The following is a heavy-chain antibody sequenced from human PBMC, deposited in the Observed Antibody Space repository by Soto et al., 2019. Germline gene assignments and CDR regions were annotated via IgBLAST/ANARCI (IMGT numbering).Heavy chain of an antibody. CDR3: ARAYGSGSYGYGMDV. CDR2: INPSGGST. J-gene: IGHJ6*02. V-gene: IGHV1-46*01. D-gene: IGHD3-10*01. Sequence: VASVKVSCKASGYTFTSYYMHWVRQAPGQGLEWMGIINPSGGSTSYAQKFQGRVTMTRDTSTSTVYMELSSLRSEDTAVYYCARAYGSGSYGYGMDVWGQGTTVTVSS. CDR1: GYTFTSYY.